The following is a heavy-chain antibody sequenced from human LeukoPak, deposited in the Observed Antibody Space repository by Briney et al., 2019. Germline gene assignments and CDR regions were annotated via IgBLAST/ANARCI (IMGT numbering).Heavy chain of an antibody. CDR3: ARRRLWLNYYYYGMDV. Sequence: PSETLSLTCAVYGGSFSGYYWSWIRQPPGKGLEWIGEINHSGSTNYNPSLKSRVTISVDTSKNQFSLKLSSVTAADTAVYYCARRRLWLNYYYYGMDVWGQGTTVTVSS. CDR2: INHSGST. V-gene: IGHV4-34*01. CDR1: GGSFSGYY. D-gene: IGHD5-18*01. J-gene: IGHJ6*02.